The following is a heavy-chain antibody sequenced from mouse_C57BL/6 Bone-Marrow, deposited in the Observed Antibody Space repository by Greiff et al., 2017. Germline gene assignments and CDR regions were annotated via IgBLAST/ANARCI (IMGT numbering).Heavy chain of an antibody. D-gene: IGHD1-1*01. CDR1: GFTFSSYG. CDR3: ARLGYYYGSSLAY. V-gene: IGHV5-6*01. CDR2: ISSGGSYT. Sequence: EVKLLESGGDLVKPGGSLKLSCAASGFTFSSYGMSWVRQTPDKRLEWVATISSGGSYTYYPDSVKGRFTISRDNAKNTLYLQMSSLKSEDTAMYYCARLGYYYGSSLAYWGQGTLVTVSA. J-gene: IGHJ3*01.